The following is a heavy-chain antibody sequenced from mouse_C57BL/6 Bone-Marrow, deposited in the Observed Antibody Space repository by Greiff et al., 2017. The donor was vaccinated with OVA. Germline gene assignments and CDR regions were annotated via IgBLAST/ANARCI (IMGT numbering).Heavy chain of an antibody. V-gene: IGHV3-6*01. D-gene: IGHD2-12*01. Sequence: EVQRVESGPGLVKPSQSLSLTCSVTGYSITSGYYWNWIRQFPGNKLEWMGYISYDGSNNNNPSLKNRISITRDTSKNQFFLKLNSVTTEDTATYYCARDRRRALYAMDYWGQGTSVTVSS. CDR2: ISYDGSN. CDR3: ARDRRRALYAMDY. J-gene: IGHJ4*01. CDR1: GYSITSGYY.